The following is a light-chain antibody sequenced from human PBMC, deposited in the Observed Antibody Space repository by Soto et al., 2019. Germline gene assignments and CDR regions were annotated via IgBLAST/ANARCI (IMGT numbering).Light chain of an antibody. J-gene: IGKJ5*01. Sequence: DIQMTQSPSSLSASVGDRVTITCRASQPISSYLNWYQQKPGKAPKLLIFAASRLQSGVPTRFSGSGSGTYFTLTISSLQPEDFATYYCHQSYSTPSICFGQGTRLEIK. CDR3: HQSYSTPSIC. V-gene: IGKV1-39*01. CDR2: AAS. CDR1: QPISSY.